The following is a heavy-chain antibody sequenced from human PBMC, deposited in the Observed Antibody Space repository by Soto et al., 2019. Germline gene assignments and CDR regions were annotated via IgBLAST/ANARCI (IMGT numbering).Heavy chain of an antibody. V-gene: IGHV3-30*18. J-gene: IGHJ4*02. CDR1: GLTFSAAG. CDR3: AKDKGRTAIDY. Sequence: QVQLVESGGGVVQPGRSLRLSCAASGLTFSAAGMHWVRQAPGKGLEWVAFIANDGRSESYADPVKGRFTISRDNSQNRLYLQMNGLRAEDTAVYYCAKDKGRTAIDYWGQGTLVSVSS. CDR2: IANDGRSE.